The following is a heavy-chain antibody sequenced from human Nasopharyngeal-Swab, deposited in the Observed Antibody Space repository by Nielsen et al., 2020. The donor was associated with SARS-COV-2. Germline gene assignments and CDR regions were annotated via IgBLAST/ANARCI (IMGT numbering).Heavy chain of an antibody. Sequence: GESLKISCAASGFTVSSNYMSWVRQAPGKGLEWVSVIYSGGSTYYADSVKGRFTISRDNSKNTPYLQMNSLRAEDTAVYYCARGRKTGTTSYYFDYWGQGTLVTVSS. CDR1: GFTVSSNY. J-gene: IGHJ4*02. V-gene: IGHV3-66*01. CDR2: IYSGGST. CDR3: ARGRKTGTTSYYFDY. D-gene: IGHD1-1*01.